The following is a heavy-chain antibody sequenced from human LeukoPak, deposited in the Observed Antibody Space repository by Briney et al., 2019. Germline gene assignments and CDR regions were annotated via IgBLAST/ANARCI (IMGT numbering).Heavy chain of an antibody. Sequence: GGSLRLSCAASGFTFSSYAMSWVRQAPGKGLEWVSSIFPSGGEIHYADSVRGRFTISRDNSKSTLSLQMNSLRAEDRAIYYCATYRQVLLPFESWGQGTLVTVSS. D-gene: IGHD2-8*02. CDR1: GFTFSSYA. CDR3: ATYRQVLLPFES. V-gene: IGHV3-23*01. J-gene: IGHJ4*02. CDR2: IFPSGGEI.